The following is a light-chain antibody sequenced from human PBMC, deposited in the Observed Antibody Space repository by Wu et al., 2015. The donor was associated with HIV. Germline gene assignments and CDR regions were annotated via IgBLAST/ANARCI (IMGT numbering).Light chain of an antibody. CDR2: DAS. J-gene: IGKJ4*01. CDR3: QQYNNWPPLT. Sequence: EFVLTQSPATLSLSPGERATLSCGASQSVSNNYLAWYQQKPGLAPRLVIYDASSRATGIPDRFSGSGSGKDFTLTISRLEPEDFAVYYCQQYNNWPPLTFGGGTKVEIK. CDR1: QSVSNNY. V-gene: IGKV3D-20*01.